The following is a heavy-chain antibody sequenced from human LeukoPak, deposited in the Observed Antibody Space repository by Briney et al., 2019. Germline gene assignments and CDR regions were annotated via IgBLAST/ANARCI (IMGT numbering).Heavy chain of an antibody. J-gene: IGHJ4*02. V-gene: IGHV3-30*02. Sequence: PGRSLRLSCAASGFTFSRHGMHWVRQAPGKGLEWVAFIRYDGSNKYYADSVKGRFTISRDNSKNTLYLQMNSLRAEDTAVYYCAKDGDYVWGSYRPGIPIDYWGQGTLVTVSS. D-gene: IGHD3-16*02. CDR3: AKDGDYVWGSYRPGIPIDY. CDR1: GFTFSRHG. CDR2: IRYDGSNK.